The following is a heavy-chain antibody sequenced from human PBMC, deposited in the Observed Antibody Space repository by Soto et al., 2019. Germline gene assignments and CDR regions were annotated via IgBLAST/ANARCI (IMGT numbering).Heavy chain of an antibody. V-gene: IGHV3-7*03. Sequence: HPGGSLRHSCAASGFTFSSYWMSWVRQAPGKGLEWVANIKQDGSEKYYVDSVKGRFTISRDNAKNSLYLQTNSLRAEDTAVYYCARGLGMSIAARPSGMDVWGQGTTVTVSS. D-gene: IGHD6-6*01. CDR2: IKQDGSEK. CDR3: ARGLGMSIAARPSGMDV. CDR1: GFTFSSYW. J-gene: IGHJ6*02.